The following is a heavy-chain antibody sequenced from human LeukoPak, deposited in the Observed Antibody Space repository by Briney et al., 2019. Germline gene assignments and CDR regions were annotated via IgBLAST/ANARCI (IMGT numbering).Heavy chain of an antibody. CDR2: ISSSSGYI. Sequence: EGSLRLSCAASGFTFSSYSMNWVRQAPGKGLEWVSSISSSSGYIYYADSVKGRFTISRDNAKNSLYLQMNSLRAEDTAVYYCASAYYDYVWGSYRYTFDYWGQGTLVTVSS. V-gene: IGHV3-21*01. J-gene: IGHJ4*02. CDR1: GFTFSSYS. D-gene: IGHD3-16*02. CDR3: ASAYYDYVWGSYRYTFDY.